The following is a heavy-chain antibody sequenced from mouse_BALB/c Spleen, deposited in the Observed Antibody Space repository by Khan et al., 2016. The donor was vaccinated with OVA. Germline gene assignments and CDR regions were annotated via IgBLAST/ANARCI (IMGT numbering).Heavy chain of an antibody. Sequence: QVQLKESGPGLVAPSQSLSITCTVSGFSFTNYGVSWVRQPPGKGLEWLGIIWGDGSTNYHSALISRLSITKDDSRSQVFLKLNSLQTDDTATSYSAEGGTYFGGYFDVWGAGTTVTVSS. CDR2: IWGDGST. J-gene: IGHJ1*01. CDR3: AEGGTYFGGYFDV. V-gene: IGHV2-3*01. D-gene: IGHD2-10*01. CDR1: GFSFTNYG.